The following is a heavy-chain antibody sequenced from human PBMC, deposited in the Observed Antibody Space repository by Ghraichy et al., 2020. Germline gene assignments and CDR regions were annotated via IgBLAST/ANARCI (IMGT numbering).Heavy chain of an antibody. CDR1: GASINSYNYY. CDR2: IYHSVKA. CDR3: ARGHLTPIVAADY. Sequence: SETLSLTCTVSGASINSYNYYWSWIRQHPGKGLEWIGYIYHSVKAYSNPSLNSRATISMDTSKNQFSLKLSSVTAADTAIYYCARGHLTPIVAADYWGRGTLVTVSS. J-gene: IGHJ4*02. D-gene: IGHD6-13*01. V-gene: IGHV4-31*03.